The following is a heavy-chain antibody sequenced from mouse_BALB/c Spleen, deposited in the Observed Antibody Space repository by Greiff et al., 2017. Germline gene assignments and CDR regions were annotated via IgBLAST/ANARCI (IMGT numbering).Heavy chain of an antibody. Sequence: VQLKQSGTVLARPGASVKMSCKASGYTYTSYWMHWVKQRPGQGLEWIGAIYPGNSDTSYNQKFKGKAKLTAVTSTSTAYMELSSLTNEDSAVYYCIYYGNYGFAYWGQGTLVTVSA. CDR1: GYTYTSYW. CDR3: IYYGNYGFAY. J-gene: IGHJ3*01. D-gene: IGHD2-1*01. CDR2: IYPGNSDT. V-gene: IGHV1-5*01.